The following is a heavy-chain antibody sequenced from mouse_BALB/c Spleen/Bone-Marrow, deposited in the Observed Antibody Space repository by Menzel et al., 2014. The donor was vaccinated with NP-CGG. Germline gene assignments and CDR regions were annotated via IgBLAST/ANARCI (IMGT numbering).Heavy chain of an antibody. CDR1: GIDLSSND. CDR2: INTGGTP. J-gene: IGHJ1*01. V-gene: IGHV5-6-5*01. Sequence: LEESGGRLVTPGGSLTLTCTVSGIDLSSNDMSWVRQAPGKGLEWIGFINTGGTPYYASWAKGRFTISKTSTTVDLKMTSLTTEDTATYFCARGGAGWIAGGSLWGPGTLVTVSS. D-gene: IGHD1-1*02. CDR3: ARGGAGWIAGGSL.